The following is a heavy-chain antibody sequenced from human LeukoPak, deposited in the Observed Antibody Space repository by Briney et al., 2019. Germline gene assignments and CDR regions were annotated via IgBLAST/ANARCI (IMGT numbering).Heavy chain of an antibody. CDR1: GFTFSSYG. V-gene: IGHV3-30*02. CDR3: ANVLAGDYYYMDV. D-gene: IGHD2-8*02. CDR2: IRYDGSNK. J-gene: IGHJ6*03. Sequence: GGSLGLSCAASGFTFSSYGMHWVRQAPGKGLEWVAFIRYDGSNKYYADSVKGRFTISRDSSKNTLYLQMNSLRAEDTAVYYCANVLAGDYYYMDVWGKGTTVTVSS.